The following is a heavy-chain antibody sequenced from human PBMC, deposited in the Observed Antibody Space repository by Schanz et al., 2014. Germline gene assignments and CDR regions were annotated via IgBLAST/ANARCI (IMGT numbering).Heavy chain of an antibody. V-gene: IGHV3-23*05. CDR2: VSSRSDEI. CDR1: TFTFDHYA. D-gene: IGHD2-21*02. J-gene: IGHJ2*01. CDR3: AKDLGVDCGDGCFNCHFDL. Sequence: EVQLLESGGGLVQPGGSLRLSCSASTFTFDHYAMTWVRQAPGKGLEWVAAVSSRSDEIKYADSVRGRFTISRDNSRSTMYLQMNSLRAEDTAVYFCAKDLGVDCGDGCFNCHFDLWGRGTLITVSS.